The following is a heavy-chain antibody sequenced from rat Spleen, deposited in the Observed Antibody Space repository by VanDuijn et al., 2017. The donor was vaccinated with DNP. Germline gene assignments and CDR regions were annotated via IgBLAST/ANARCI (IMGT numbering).Heavy chain of an antibody. CDR2: ISTSGGNS. CDR1: GFTFSNYY. D-gene: IGHD3-1*01. Sequence: EVQLVESGGGLVQPGRSLKLSCAASGFTFSNYYMAWVRQAPTQGLEWVASISTSGGNSYYRDSVKGRFTISRDNGKDTLYLQMDSLRSEDTATYYCATDQGTITAPFDYWGQGVMVTVSS. CDR3: ATDQGTITAPFDY. V-gene: IGHV5-25*01. J-gene: IGHJ2*01.